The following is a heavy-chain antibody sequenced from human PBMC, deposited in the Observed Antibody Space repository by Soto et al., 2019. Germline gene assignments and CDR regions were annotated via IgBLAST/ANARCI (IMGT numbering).Heavy chain of an antibody. CDR1: GYTFTSYG. D-gene: IGHD2-8*01. Sequence: GASVKVSCKASGYTFTSYGISWVRQAPGQGLEWMGIINPSDGSTSYAQKFQGRVTMTRDTSTSTVYMELSSLRSEDTAVYYCARDLCTNGVCYIYDYWGQGTLVTVS. V-gene: IGHV1-46*01. J-gene: IGHJ4*02. CDR2: INPSDGST. CDR3: ARDLCTNGVCYIYDY.